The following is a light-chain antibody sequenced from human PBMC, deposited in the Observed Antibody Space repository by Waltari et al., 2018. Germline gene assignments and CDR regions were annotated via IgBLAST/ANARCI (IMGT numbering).Light chain of an antibody. V-gene: IGKV1-33*01. J-gene: IGKJ4*01. CDR3: QHYDKLPLT. Sequence: DIHMTQFPSSMSASVGGRGTITCQATQDIRNHLNWYQHKPGKAPQLLVYDASRLQSGVPSRFGGTRSGTYFTFTISSLQAEDAATYYCQHYDKLPLTFGGGTKVDI. CDR1: QDIRNH. CDR2: DAS.